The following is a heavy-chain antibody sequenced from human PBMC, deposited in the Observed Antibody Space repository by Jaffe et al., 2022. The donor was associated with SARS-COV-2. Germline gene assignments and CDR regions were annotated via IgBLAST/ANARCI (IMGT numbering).Heavy chain of an antibody. CDR2: IYYSGST. V-gene: IGHV4-59*01. CDR1: GGSISSYY. D-gene: IGHD3-3*01. J-gene: IGHJ4*02. CDR3: ARMGHSYEIYYFDY. Sequence: QVQLQESGPGLVKPSETLSLTCTVSGGSISSYYWSWIRQPPGKGLEWIGYIYYSGSTNYNPSLKSRVTISVDTSKNQFSLKLSSVTAADTAVYYCARMGHSYEIYYFDYWGQGTLVTVSS.